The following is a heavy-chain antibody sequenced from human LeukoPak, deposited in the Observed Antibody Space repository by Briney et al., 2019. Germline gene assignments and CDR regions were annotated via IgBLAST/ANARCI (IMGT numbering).Heavy chain of an antibody. V-gene: IGHV3-53*01. Sequence: SGGSLRLSCAASGFTFSSYWMSWVRQAPGKGLEWVSFIYSGGSTYYTDSVKGRFTISRDNSKNTLYLQMNSLRAEDTAVYYCARRAGDYSHPYDYWGQGILVTVSS. CDR2: IYSGGST. D-gene: IGHD3-22*01. CDR3: ARRAGDYSHPYDY. J-gene: IGHJ4*02. CDR1: GFTFSSYW.